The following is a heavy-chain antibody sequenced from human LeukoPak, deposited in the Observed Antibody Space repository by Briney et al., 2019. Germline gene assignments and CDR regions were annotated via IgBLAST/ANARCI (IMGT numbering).Heavy chain of an antibody. D-gene: IGHD3-22*01. Sequence: SETLSLTCTVSGGSISSSSYYWGWIRQPPGKGLEWIGSTYFSGTTYYNPPLKSRVTISVDTSKNQFSLKLSSVTAAYRAVYFCARDTYNYYDYRGFFFDAFDIWGPGTMVTVSS. CDR3: ARDTYNYYDYRGFFFDAFDI. V-gene: IGHV4-39*07. CDR2: TYFSGTT. CDR1: GGSISSSSYY. J-gene: IGHJ3*02.